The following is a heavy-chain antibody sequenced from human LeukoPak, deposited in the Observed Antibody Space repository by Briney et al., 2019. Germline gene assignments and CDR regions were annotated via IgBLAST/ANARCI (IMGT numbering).Heavy chain of an antibody. CDR2: ITPTTSYI. J-gene: IGHJ4*02. D-gene: IGHD3-22*01. V-gene: IGHV3-21*01. Sequence: GGFLRLSCAASGLGFCIFSFNWIRQAPGKGLEWVSSITPTTSYIYYADSVRGRFTISRENAKNSLYLQMNSLRAEDTAVHYCERLRRTSDSSGYYYYYDYWGQGTLVTVSS. CDR3: ERLRRTSDSSGYYYYYDY. CDR1: GLGFCIFS.